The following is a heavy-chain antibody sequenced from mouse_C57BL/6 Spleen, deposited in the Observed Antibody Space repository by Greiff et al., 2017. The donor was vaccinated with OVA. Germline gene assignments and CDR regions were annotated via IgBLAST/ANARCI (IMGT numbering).Heavy chain of an antibody. CDR3: ARSYDGYSPFAY. Sequence: EVKLVESGGGLVQPGGSLSLSCAASGFTFTDYYMSWVRQPPGKALEWLGFIRNKANGYTTEYSASVKGRFTISRDNSQSILYLQMNALRAEDSATYYCARSYDGYSPFAYWGQGTLVTVSA. J-gene: IGHJ3*01. CDR1: GFTFTDYY. D-gene: IGHD2-3*01. V-gene: IGHV7-3*01. CDR2: IRNKANGYTT.